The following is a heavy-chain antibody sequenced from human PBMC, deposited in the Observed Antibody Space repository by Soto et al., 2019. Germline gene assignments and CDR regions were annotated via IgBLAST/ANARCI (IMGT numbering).Heavy chain of an antibody. D-gene: IGHD3-10*01. CDR2: RNPNGGHT. CDR1: GYAVTSYA. V-gene: IGHV1-3*01. J-gene: IGHJ5*02. CDR3: ARTGWFDSDPNFDP. Sequence: GASVKVSCKDSGYAVTSYAMQWVRQTPGQGLEWMGWRNPNGGHTGYSQKFQGRVTITRDTCASTAYMELSSLRSEDTAVYYCARTGWFDSDPNFDPWGQVTLVTVSS.